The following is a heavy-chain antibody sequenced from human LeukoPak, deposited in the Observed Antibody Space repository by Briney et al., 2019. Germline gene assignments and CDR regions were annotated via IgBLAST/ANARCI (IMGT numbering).Heavy chain of an antibody. CDR2: ISGSGAGT. J-gene: IGHJ5*02. D-gene: IGHD6-25*01. V-gene: IGHV3-23*01. Sequence: GGSLRLSCAASGFTFRSYAMTWVRQTPGKGLEWVSAISGSGAGTYYADSVKGRFTISRDNAKNSLYLQMNSLRAEDTAVYYCARAGSSGTWGQGTLVTVSS. CDR1: GFTFRSYA. CDR3: ARAGSSGT.